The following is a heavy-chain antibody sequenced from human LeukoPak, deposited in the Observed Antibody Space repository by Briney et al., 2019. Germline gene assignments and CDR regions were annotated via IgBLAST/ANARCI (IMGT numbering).Heavy chain of an antibody. J-gene: IGHJ4*02. CDR3: ARERGRGRDSPWFDY. CDR2: INPDGSTT. Sequence: AGGSLRLSCAASGFTFTDYWMIWVRQAPGKGLVWVSGINPDGSTTTYADSVKGRFTISRDNSKNTLDLQMTGLRAEDTAVYYCARERGRGRDSPWFDYWGQGTLVTVSS. D-gene: IGHD1-26*01. V-gene: IGHV3-74*01. CDR1: GFTFTDYW.